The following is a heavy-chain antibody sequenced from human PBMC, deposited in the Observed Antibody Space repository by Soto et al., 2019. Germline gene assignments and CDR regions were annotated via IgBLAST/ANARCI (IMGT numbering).Heavy chain of an antibody. CDR1: GFTFRKYA. Sequence: GILRLSFGASGFTFRKYAMSWVRQAPGKGLQWVAIISGSGGRIYYLDSVKVRFTISRDNSKKTLYLQMNSLRVEETALYYCAKNDYSDFYFDYWAQGTLDTVSS. J-gene: IGHJ4*02. V-gene: IGHV3-23*01. CDR2: ISGSGGRI. D-gene: IGHD4-17*01. CDR3: AKNDYSDFYFDY.